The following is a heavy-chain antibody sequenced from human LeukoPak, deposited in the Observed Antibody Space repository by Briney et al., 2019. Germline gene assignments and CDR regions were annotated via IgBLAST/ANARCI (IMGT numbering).Heavy chain of an antibody. Sequence: GESLKISCKGSGYTFSNYWIVWVRQMPGKGLEWMGLIYPGDSDTRYSPPFQGQVTISVDKSISTAYLQWASLRASDTAMYYCATQSDYGSGRLDPWGQGTLVTVSS. CDR1: GYTFSNYW. J-gene: IGHJ5*02. CDR2: IYPGDSDT. CDR3: ATQSDYGSGRLDP. D-gene: IGHD3-10*01. V-gene: IGHV5-51*01.